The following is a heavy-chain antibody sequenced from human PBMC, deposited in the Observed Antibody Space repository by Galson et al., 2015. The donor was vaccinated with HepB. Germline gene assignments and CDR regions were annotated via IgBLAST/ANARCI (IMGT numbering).Heavy chain of an antibody. Sequence: SLRISCEASGFTFRSYTIHWVRQAPGKGLEWVARISYDGSNKQYADSVKGRFTISRDKSKNTLYLQMNSLRPDDTAVYYCARIRCISIRGNGCPFDSWGQETLVTVSS. V-gene: IGHV3-30*04. CDR2: ISYDGSNK. CDR3: ARIRCISIRGNGCPFDS. D-gene: IGHD2-8*01. CDR1: GFTFRSYT. J-gene: IGHJ4*02.